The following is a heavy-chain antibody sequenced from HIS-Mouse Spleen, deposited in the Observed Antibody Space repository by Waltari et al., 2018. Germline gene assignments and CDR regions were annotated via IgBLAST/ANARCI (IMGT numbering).Heavy chain of an antibody. CDR2: ISYDGSNK. J-gene: IGHJ3*02. CDR3: ARVNGIAVAGTDAFDI. Sequence: QVQLVESGGGVVQPGRSLRLSCAAYGFTLGSYAMHWVRQAPGKGLEWVAVISYDGSNKYYADSVKGRFTISRDNSKNTLYLQMNSLRAEDTAVYYCARVNGIAVAGTDAFDIWGQGTMVTVSS. D-gene: IGHD6-19*01. V-gene: IGHV3-30-3*01. CDR1: GFTLGSYA.